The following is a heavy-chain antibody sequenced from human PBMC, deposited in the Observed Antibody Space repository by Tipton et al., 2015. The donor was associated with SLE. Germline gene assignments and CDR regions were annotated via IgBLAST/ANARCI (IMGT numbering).Heavy chain of an antibody. J-gene: IGHJ3*02. D-gene: IGHD6-19*01. CDR3: ARVNSGWHGHDAFDI. V-gene: IGHV4-61*08. CDR1: GGSISSGDYY. CDR2: IYYSGST. Sequence: TLSLTCTVSGGSISSGDYYWSWIRQPPGKGLEWIGYIYYSGSTNYNPSLKSRVTISVDTSKDQLSLRLSSVTAADTAVYYCARVNSGWHGHDAFDIWGQGTMVTVSS.